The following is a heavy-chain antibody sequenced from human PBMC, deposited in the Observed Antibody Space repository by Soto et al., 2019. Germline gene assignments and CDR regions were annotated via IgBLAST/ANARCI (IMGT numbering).Heavy chain of an antibody. D-gene: IGHD6-19*01. J-gene: IGHJ6*02. Sequence: EVQLVESGGGLVQPGRSLILSCAASGFTFDDYAMHWVRQAPGKGLEWVSGISWNSGSIGYADSVKGRFTISRDNAKNSLYLQTNSLRAEDTALYYCAKEGIAVAGTRDYGMDVWGQGTTVTVSS. CDR2: ISWNSGSI. CDR3: AKEGIAVAGTRDYGMDV. CDR1: GFTFDDYA. V-gene: IGHV3-9*01.